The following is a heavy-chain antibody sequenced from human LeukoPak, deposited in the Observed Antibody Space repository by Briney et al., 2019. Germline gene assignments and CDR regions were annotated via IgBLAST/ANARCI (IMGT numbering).Heavy chain of an antibody. D-gene: IGHD2-15*01. CDR2: IGTAGDT. V-gene: IGHV3-13*04. J-gene: IGHJ3*02. CDR1: GFTFSSYD. CDR3: ARASSRIDAFDI. Sequence: PGGSLRLSCAASGFTFSSYDMHWVRQTTGKSLEWVSTIGTAGDTKYPGSVKGRFTISRENAKNSLYLQMNSLRAGDTAVYYCARASSRIDAFDIWGQGTMVTVSS.